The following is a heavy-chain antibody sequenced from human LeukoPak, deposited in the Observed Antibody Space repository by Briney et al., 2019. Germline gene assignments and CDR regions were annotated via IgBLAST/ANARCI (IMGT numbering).Heavy chain of an antibody. V-gene: IGHV4-59*08. Sequence: SETLSLTCTVSGGSINIYYWSWIRQPPGKGLEWIGYIYYSGSTNYNPSLKSRVTISVDTSKNQFSLKLSSVTAADTAVYYCASSFSSSWPRGAFDIWGQGTMVTVSS. D-gene: IGHD6-13*01. CDR1: GGSINIYY. J-gene: IGHJ3*02. CDR3: ASSFSSSWPRGAFDI. CDR2: IYYSGST.